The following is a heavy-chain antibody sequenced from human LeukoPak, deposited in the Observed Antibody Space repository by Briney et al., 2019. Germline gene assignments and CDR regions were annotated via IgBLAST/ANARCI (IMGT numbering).Heavy chain of an antibody. CDR1: GFTFSSYA. J-gene: IGHJ4*02. V-gene: IGHV3-23*01. CDR2: ISGSGGST. Sequence: GGSLRLSCAASGFTFSSYAMSWVRQAPGKGLEWVSSISGSGGSTYYADSVKGRFTISRDNSKNTLYLQMNSLRAEGTAVYYCAKTMIDYSFDYWGQGTLVSVSS. D-gene: IGHD3-22*01. CDR3: AKTMIDYSFDY.